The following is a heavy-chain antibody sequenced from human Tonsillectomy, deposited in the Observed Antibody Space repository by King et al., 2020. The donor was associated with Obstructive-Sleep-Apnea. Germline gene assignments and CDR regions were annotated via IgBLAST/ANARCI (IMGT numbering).Heavy chain of an antibody. Sequence: VQLQQWGAGLLKPSETLSLTCAVYGGAFSIYYWTWIRQPPGKGLEWIGEIKHSGSTNFNPSLKSRVPMSLDTSTKQLSLKLSSVTAADTAVYYCARSYYDIFTGRPHIFDYWGQGTLVTVSS. V-gene: IGHV4-34*01. CDR3: ARSYYDIFTGRPHIFDY. CDR2: IKHSGST. D-gene: IGHD3-9*01. J-gene: IGHJ4*02. CDR1: GGAFSIYY.